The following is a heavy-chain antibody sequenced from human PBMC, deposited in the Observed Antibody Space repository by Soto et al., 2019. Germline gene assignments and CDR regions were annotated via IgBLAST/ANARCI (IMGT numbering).Heavy chain of an antibody. Sequence: GGSLRLSCAASGFTFSSYAMSWVRQAPGKGLEWVSAISGSGGSTYYADSVKGRFTISRDNSKNTLYLQMNSLRAEDTAVYYCARGSVVNWYFDYWGQGTLVTVSS. CDR2: ISGSGGST. V-gene: IGHV3-23*01. CDR3: ARGSVVNWYFDY. CDR1: GFTFSSYA. D-gene: IGHD1-1*01. J-gene: IGHJ4*02.